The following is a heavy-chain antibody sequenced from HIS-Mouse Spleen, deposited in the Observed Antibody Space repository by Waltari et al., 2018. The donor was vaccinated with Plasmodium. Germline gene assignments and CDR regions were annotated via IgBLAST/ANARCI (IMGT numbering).Heavy chain of an antibody. Sequence: QVQLVQSGAEVKKPGASVKVSCKASGYTFTGYYMHWVRQAPGPGLEWMGRINPSSGCTTYAQKFQGRVTMTSETSISTAYMELSRLRSDDTAVYYCARVLGYKAAAGTFVEYFQHWGQGTLVTVSS. CDR2: INPSSGCT. J-gene: IGHJ1*01. CDR3: ARVLGYKAAAGTFVEYFQH. CDR1: GYTFTGYY. V-gene: IGHV1-2*06. D-gene: IGHD6-13*01.